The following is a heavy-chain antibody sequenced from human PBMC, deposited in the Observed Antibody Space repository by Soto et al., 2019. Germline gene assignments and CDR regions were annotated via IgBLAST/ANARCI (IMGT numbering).Heavy chain of an antibody. D-gene: IGHD2-8*01. CDR3: AREHSDANSYY. CDR2: VSSSSSYI. Sequence: EVQLEESGGDLVQPGGSPRHSCAASGFTFSSYSMNWVRQAPGKGLEWISSVSSSSSYIKYADSVKGRFTISRDNAKNSLYLQMNSLRAEDTAVYYGAREHSDANSYYWVQGTLFTVSS. V-gene: IGHV3-21*01. CDR1: GFTFSSYS. J-gene: IGHJ4*02.